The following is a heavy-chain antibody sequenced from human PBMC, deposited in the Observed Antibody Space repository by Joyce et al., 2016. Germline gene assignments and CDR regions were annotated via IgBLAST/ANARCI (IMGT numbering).Heavy chain of an antibody. J-gene: IGHJ4*02. CDR3: ARLRRWSGPSDC. CDR1: GFIFSSYW. D-gene: IGHD4-23*01. CDR2: INREGSST. Sequence: EVQLVESGGGLVQPGGSLRLSCAASGFIFSSYWLYGVRKARGKGLVWVSRINREGSSTTYADSVKGRFTISRDNAKNTLYLQMNSLRAEDTAVYYCARLRRWSGPSDCWGQGTLVTVSS. V-gene: IGHV3-74*03.